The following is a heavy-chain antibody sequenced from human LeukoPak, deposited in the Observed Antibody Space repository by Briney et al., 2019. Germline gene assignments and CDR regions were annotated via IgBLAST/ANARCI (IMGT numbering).Heavy chain of an antibody. V-gene: IGHV3-23*05. CDR1: GFTFSRYA. J-gene: IGHJ4*02. CDR3: AKCGGGSGCY. CDR2: IDKSSSST. Sequence: GGSLSLSCVASGFTFSRYAMSWVRQAPGKGLEWVSSIDKSSSSTYYADSVKGRFTSSRDNSKNTLYLQMNSLRAEDTAIYYCAKCGGGSGCYWGQGTLVTVSS. D-gene: IGHD3-10*01.